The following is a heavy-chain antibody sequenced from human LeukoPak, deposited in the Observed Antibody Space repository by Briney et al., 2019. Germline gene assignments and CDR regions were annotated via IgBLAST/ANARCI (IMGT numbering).Heavy chain of an antibody. Sequence: ASVKVSCKASGYTLTSYGISWVRQAPGQGLEWVGGISAYNGNTNYAQKLQSRVTMTTDTSTSTAYMELRSLRSDDTAVYYCARARFGESYGMDVWGQGTTVTVSS. D-gene: IGHD3-10*01. CDR1: GYTLTSYG. CDR3: ARARFGESYGMDV. V-gene: IGHV1-18*01. J-gene: IGHJ6*02. CDR2: ISAYNGNT.